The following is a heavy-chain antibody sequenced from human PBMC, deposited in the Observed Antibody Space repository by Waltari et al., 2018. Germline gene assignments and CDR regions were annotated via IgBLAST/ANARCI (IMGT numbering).Heavy chain of an antibody. CDR3: ARDYWTTGSGRHLSFMDV. J-gene: IGHJ6*03. CDR2: ISPYTENT. CDR1: GYDFTGDG. Sequence: QLVQSGSEVKKPGASVKVSCKTSGYDFTGDGINWVGHAPGQGLEWMGWISPYTENTNKDGKFRGRITVTTDTSTRTAYMELRNLRSDDTAVYYCARDYWTTGSGRHLSFMDVWGKGTTVIISS. D-gene: IGHD6-19*01. V-gene: IGHV1-18*01.